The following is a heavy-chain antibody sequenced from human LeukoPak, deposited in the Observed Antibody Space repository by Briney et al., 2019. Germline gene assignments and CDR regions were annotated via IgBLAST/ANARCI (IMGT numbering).Heavy chain of an antibody. D-gene: IGHD3-22*01. J-gene: IGHJ5*02. CDR3: AREGHGDYYDSSGYLALGS. V-gene: IGHV4-34*01. CDR1: GGSFSGYY. CDR2: INHSGST. Sequence: KPSETLSLTCAVYGGSFSGYYWSWIRQPPGKGLEWIGEINHSGSTNYNPSLKSRVTISVDTSKNQFSLKLSSVTAADTAVYYCAREGHGDYYDSSGYLALGSWGQGTLVTVSS.